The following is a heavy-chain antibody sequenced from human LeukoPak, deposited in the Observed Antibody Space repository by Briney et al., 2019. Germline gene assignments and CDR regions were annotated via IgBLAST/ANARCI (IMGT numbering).Heavy chain of an antibody. D-gene: IGHD3-10*01. CDR1: GVSVIPYY. Sequence: MASETLSLTCTVSGVSVIPYYWSWIRQPAGEGPGWIGRMYTSGDTAYNPSLKSRVTMSIDTSKNQFSLKLSSVTAADTAVYYCATSGSSFDYYHYIDVWGKGTTVTVSS. CDR3: ATSGSSFDYYHYIDV. J-gene: IGHJ6*03. V-gene: IGHV4-4*07. CDR2: MYTSGDT.